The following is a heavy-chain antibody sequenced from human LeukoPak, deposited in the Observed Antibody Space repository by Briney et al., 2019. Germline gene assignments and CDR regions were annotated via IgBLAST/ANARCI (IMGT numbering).Heavy chain of an antibody. CDR3: ARVSYCGGDCYWNDY. CDR1: GFTFSSYW. Sequence: PGGSLRLSCAASGFTFSSYWMHWVRQAPGKGLVWVSRINSDGSSTTYADSVKGRFTISRDNAKNTLYLQMNSLRAEDTAVYYCARVSYCGGDCYWNDYWGQGTLVTVSS. V-gene: IGHV3-74*01. D-gene: IGHD2-21*02. J-gene: IGHJ4*02. CDR2: INSDGSST.